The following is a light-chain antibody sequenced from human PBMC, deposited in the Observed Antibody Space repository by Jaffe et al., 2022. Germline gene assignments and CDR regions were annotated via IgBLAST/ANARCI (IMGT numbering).Light chain of an antibody. V-gene: IGKV1-39*01. CDR1: QSISSY. J-gene: IGKJ1*01. CDR3: QQSYSTPRT. CDR2: AAS. Sequence: DIQMTQSPSSLSASVGDRVTITCRASQSISSYLNWYQQKPGEAPNLLIYAASSLQSGVPSRFSGSRSGADFTLTITSLQPEDFATYYCQQSYSTPRTFGQGTKVEIK.